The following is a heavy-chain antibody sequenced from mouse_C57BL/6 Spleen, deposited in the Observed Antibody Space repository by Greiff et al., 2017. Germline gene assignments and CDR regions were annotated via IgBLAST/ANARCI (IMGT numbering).Heavy chain of an antibody. J-gene: IGHJ4*01. CDR2: ISDGGSYT. CDR3: ARDHLKSAMDY. D-gene: IGHD1-3*01. V-gene: IGHV5-4*01. Sequence: EVKLMESGGGLVKPGGSLKLSCAASGFTFSSYAMSWVRQTPEKRLEWVATISDGGSYTYYPDNVKGRFTISRDNAKNNLYLQMSHLKSEDTAMYYCARDHLKSAMDYWGQGTSVTVSS. CDR1: GFTFSSYA.